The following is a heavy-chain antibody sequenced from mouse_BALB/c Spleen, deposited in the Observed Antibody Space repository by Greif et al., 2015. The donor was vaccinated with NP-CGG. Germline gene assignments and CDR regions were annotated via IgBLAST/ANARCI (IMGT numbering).Heavy chain of an antibody. V-gene: IGHV1-7*01. J-gene: IGHJ4*01. CDR2: INPSTGYT. CDR3: ASYYYGSSYAMDY. D-gene: IGHD1-1*01. Sequence: QVQLQQSGAELAKPGASVKMSCKASGYTFTSYWMHWVKQRPGQGLEWIGYINPSTGYTEYSQKFKDKATLTADKSSSTAYMQLSSLTSEDSAVYYCASYYYGSSYAMDYWGQGTSFTVSS. CDR1: GYTFTSYW.